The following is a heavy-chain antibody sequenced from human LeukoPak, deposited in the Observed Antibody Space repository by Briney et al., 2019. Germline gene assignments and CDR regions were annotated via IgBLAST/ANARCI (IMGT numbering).Heavy chain of an antibody. V-gene: IGHV3-21*01. CDR2: ISSSSSYM. Sequence: GGSLRFSCAASGFTFSSYRMNWVRQAPGKGLEWVSSISSSSSYMYYADSVKGRFTISRDNAKNSLYLQMNSLRAEDTAVYYCARESGYSYGYAFDIWGQGTMVTVSS. CDR1: GFTFSSYR. D-gene: IGHD5-18*01. CDR3: ARESGYSYGYAFDI. J-gene: IGHJ3*02.